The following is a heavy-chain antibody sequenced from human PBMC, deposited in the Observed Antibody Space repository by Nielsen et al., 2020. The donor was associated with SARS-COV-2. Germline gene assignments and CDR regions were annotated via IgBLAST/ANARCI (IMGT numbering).Heavy chain of an antibody. J-gene: IGHJ4*02. CDR1: GDTLTQLT. CDR3: ARRRYFDF. Sequence: ASVKVSCKVPGDTLTQLTMHWVRQAPGKGLEWMGEFDPQDGEATYAQKFQGRVTMTRDTSTSTVYMELRSLRSEDTAVYSCARRRYFDFWGQGTLVTVSS. CDR2: FDPQDGEA. V-gene: IGHV1-24*01.